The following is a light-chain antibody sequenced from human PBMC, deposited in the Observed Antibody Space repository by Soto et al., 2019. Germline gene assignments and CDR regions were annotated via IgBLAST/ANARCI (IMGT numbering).Light chain of an antibody. CDR2: NNN. CDR1: SSNVGSNT. CDR3: ATWDDSLNAYV. J-gene: IGLJ1*01. V-gene: IGLV1-44*01. Sequence: QSVLTQPPSVSGTPGQRVTISCSGSSSNVGSNTVHWYQQVPGTAPKLLIFNNNQRPSGVPDRFSGSTSGTSASLAISGLHSEDESDYYCATWDDSLNAYVFGTGTQLTVL.